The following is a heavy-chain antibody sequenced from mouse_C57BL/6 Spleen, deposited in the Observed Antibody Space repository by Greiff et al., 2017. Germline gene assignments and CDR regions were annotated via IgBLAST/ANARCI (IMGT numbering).Heavy chain of an antibody. CDR3: ARYSNPYAMDY. D-gene: IGHD2-5*01. V-gene: IGHV1-26*01. CDR2: INPNNGGT. Sequence: VQLQQSGPELVKPGASVKISCKASGYTFTDYYMNWVKQSHGKSLEWIGDINPNNGGTSYNQKFKGKATLTVDKSSSTAYMERRSLTSEDSAVYYCARYSNPYAMDYWGQGTSVTVSS. J-gene: IGHJ4*01. CDR1: GYTFTDYY.